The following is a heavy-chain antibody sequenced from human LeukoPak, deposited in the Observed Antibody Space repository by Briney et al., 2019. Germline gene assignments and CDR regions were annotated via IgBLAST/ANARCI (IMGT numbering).Heavy chain of an antibody. CDR1: GFTFSSFA. J-gene: IGHJ4*02. CDR3: ARETGDFDS. Sequence: GGSLRLSCAASGFTFSSFAMSWVRQAPGKGLEWVSVISGRGDSTYYADSVKGRFAISRDNSKSTVYLQMNSLRAEDTAVYYCARETGDFDSWGQGTLVTVSS. CDR2: ISGRGDST. D-gene: IGHD7-27*01. V-gene: IGHV3-23*01.